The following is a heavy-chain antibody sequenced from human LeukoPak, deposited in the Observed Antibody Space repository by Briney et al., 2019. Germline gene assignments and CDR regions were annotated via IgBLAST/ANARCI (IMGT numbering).Heavy chain of an antibody. D-gene: IGHD1-1*01. J-gene: IGHJ4*02. V-gene: IGHV3-23*01. CDR3: AKDLNDGFDY. CDR2: PSGNGDKT. Sequence: GGSLRLSCAASGFAFSTYAMSWVRQAPGKGLEGVSAPSGNGDKTFYACPVRGRFTISRDNSENRLFLQMYGLRAEDTAVYYCAKDLNDGFDYWGQGTLVTVSS. CDR1: GFAFSTYA.